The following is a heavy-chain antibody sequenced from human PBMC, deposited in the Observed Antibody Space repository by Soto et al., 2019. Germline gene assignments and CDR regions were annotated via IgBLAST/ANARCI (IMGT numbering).Heavy chain of an antibody. CDR3: ARSMYYDILTGYYHTYEDSFDI. CDR1: GGSIISGY. Sequence: SETLSLTCTVSGGSIISGYWSWIRQPPGKGLEWIGYISYSGNTNYNPSLKSRVTMSVDTPKNQFSLRLSSVTTADTAVYYCARSMYYDILTGYYHTYEDSFDIWGKGTMVS. D-gene: IGHD3-9*01. V-gene: IGHV4-59*01. CDR2: ISYSGNT. J-gene: IGHJ3*02.